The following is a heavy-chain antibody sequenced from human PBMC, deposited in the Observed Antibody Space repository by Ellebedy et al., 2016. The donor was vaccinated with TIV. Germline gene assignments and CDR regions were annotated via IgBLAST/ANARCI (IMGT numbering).Heavy chain of an antibody. Sequence: GGSLRLSXAASGFTFSSYAMTWVRQAPGKGLEWVSGIGDTAHNTYYTDSVKGRFTIFRDNSKNTLSLQMSSLRAEDTAVYYCAKARGSSVIDYNYFGMDVWGHGTTVTVSS. CDR2: IGDTAHNT. CDR3: AKARGSSVIDYNYFGMDV. D-gene: IGHD2-21*01. CDR1: GFTFSSYA. V-gene: IGHV3-23*01. J-gene: IGHJ6*02.